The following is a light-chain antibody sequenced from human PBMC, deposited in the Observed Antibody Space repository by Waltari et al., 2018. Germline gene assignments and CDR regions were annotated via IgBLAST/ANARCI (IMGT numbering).Light chain of an antibody. V-gene: IGKV3-20*01. CDR2: DAS. J-gene: IGKJ2*01. Sequence: EIVLTQSPGTLSLSPGARATLSCRASQSVSNNYLAWYQQQPGQAPRLLIFDASSRATGIPDRFGGSGSGTDFTLTISRLEPEDFVVYYCQHYGSSPYTFGQGTKLE. CDR3: QHYGSSPYT. CDR1: QSVSNNY.